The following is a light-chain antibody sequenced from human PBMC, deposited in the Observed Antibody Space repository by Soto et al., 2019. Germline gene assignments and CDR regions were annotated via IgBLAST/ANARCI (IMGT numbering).Light chain of an antibody. V-gene: IGKV3-11*01. CDR3: QQRSNSVT. J-gene: IGKJ5*01. Sequence: VLTRAAEALCLSPGDSATLLSRARQSLTNPYIAWYQQKPGQAPRLLIYDASNRATGIPARFSGSGSGADFTLTISSLEPEDFAVYYCQQRSNSVTFGQGTRLEIK. CDR2: DAS. CDR1: QSLTNPY.